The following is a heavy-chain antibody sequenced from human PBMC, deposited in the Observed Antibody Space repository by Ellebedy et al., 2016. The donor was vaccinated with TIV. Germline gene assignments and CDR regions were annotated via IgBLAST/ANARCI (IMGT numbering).Heavy chain of an antibody. V-gene: IGHV3-33*01. CDR3: ARETREGYSAWSPSDYFDF. D-gene: IGHD3-22*01. CDR2: IWYDGTHK. CDR1: GFTLTNYG. Sequence: GESLKISCAVSGFTLTNYGIHWVRQAPGKALERVPLIWYDGTHKYYAESVKRRFTITRDSSKNTVYLQMNSLTAEDTAVYYCARETREGYSAWSPSDYFDFWGQGTLVTVSS. J-gene: IGHJ4*02.